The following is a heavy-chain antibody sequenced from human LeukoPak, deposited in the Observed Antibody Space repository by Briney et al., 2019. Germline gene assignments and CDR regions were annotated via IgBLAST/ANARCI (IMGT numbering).Heavy chain of an antibody. CDR3: ARDHGYDFWSGPYFDY. CDR2: INPNSGGT. Sequence: GPVKVSCKASGYTFTGYYMHWVRQAPGQGLEWMGWINPNSGGTNYAQKFQGRVTMTRDTSISTAYMELSRLRSDDTAVYYCARDHGYDFWSGPYFDYWGQGTLVTVSS. D-gene: IGHD3-3*01. V-gene: IGHV1-2*02. J-gene: IGHJ4*02. CDR1: GYTFTGYY.